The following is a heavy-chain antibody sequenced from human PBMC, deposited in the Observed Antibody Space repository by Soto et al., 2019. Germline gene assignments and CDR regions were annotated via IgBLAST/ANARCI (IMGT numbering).Heavy chain of an antibody. CDR3: AKTRFSYYDSSGYYR. V-gene: IGHV3-23*01. CDR1: GFTFSGYA. J-gene: IGHJ5*02. Sequence: GGSLRLSCAASGFTFSGYAMSWVRQDPGKGLEWVSAISGSGGSTYYADSVKGRFTISRDNSKNTLYLQMNSLRAEDTAVYYCAKTRFSYYDSSGYYRWGQGTLVTVSS. CDR2: ISGSGGST. D-gene: IGHD3-22*01.